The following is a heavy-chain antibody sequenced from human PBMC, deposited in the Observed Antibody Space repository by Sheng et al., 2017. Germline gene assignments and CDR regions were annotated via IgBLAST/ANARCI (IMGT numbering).Heavy chain of an antibody. CDR2: IYHSGST. CDR3: ARDSYCSSTSCIPLDY. Sequence: QVQLQESGPGLVKPSGTLSLTCTVSGGSISSNNWWTWVRQPPGKGLEWIGEIYHSGSTTYNPSLKSRVTISLNKSKNQFSLKLTSANAADTAVYYCARDSYCSSTSCIPLDYWGQGTLVTVSS. CDR1: GGSISSNNW. V-gene: IGHV4-4*02. D-gene: IGHD2-2*01. J-gene: IGHJ4*02.